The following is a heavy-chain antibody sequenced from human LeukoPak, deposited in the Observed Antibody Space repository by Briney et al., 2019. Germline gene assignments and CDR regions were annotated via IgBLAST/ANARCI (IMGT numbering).Heavy chain of an antibody. CDR3: ARVGSSGGYFPTLP. D-gene: IGHD3-22*01. Sequence: SVKVSCKASGGTFTSYAISWVRQAPGQGLEWMGRIIPILGIVNYAQKFQGRVTITANKSTSTAYMELSSLRSEDTAVYYCARVGSSGGYFPTLPWGQGTLVTVSS. J-gene: IGHJ5*02. CDR1: GGTFTSYA. V-gene: IGHV1-69*04. CDR2: IIPILGIV.